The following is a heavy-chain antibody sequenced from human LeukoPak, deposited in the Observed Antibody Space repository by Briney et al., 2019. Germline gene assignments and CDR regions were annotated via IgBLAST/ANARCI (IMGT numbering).Heavy chain of an antibody. CDR2: IDYSGTT. D-gene: IGHD3-10*01. J-gene: IGHJ5*02. V-gene: IGHV4-39*07. CDR3: AREVTMVRGLSWFDP. CDR1: GDSSYNSIYY. Sequence: SETLSLTCSVSGDSSYNSIYYWGWIRQPPGKGLEWIGTIDYSGTTYYNPSLKSRATISIDTSKNQFSLKLSSVTAADTAVYYCAREVTMVRGLSWFDPWGQGTLVTVSS.